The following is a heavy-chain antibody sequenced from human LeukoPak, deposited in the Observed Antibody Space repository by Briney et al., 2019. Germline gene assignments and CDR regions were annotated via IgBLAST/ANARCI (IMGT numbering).Heavy chain of an antibody. CDR2: INHSGST. Sequence: SETLSLTCTVSGGSISSGGYYWSWIRQPPGKGLEWIGEINHSGSTNYNPSLKSRVTISVDTSKNQFSLKLSSVTAADTAVYYCASRRGRGANYFDYWGQGTLVTVSS. CDR3: ASRRGRGANYFDY. CDR1: GGSISSGGYY. D-gene: IGHD3-10*01. V-gene: IGHV4-39*07. J-gene: IGHJ4*02.